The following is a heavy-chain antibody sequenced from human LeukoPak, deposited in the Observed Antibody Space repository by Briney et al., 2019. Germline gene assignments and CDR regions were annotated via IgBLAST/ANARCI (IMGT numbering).Heavy chain of an antibody. V-gene: IGHV3-66*01. CDR1: GFTVTSNH. J-gene: IGHJ4*02. Sequence: GGSLRLSCAASGFTVTSNHMNWVRQAPGKGLEWVSVINTGGTTHYADSLKDRFTISRDDSINTLYLQMNSLRAEDTAVYYCARGSSSYYFDYWGQGTLVTVSS. CDR2: INTGGTT. CDR3: ARGSSSYYFDY. D-gene: IGHD6-6*01.